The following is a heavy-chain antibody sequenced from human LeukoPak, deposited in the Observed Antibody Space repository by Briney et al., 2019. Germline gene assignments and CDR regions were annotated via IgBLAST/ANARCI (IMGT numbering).Heavy chain of an antibody. V-gene: IGHV3-30*04. CDR1: GFTFRNFA. J-gene: IGHJ4*02. CDR2: ISYDGSRK. CDR3: TTAPLYSSSWYFRGYFDD. D-gene: IGHD6-13*01. Sequence: GGSLRLSCAASGFTFRNFAMHWGRQARGKGLEGVAVISYDGSRKDYADSAKGRFTISRDNSKNTLYLEMNSLTTEDTAVYYCTTAPLYSSSWYFRGYFDDWGQGTLVTVSS.